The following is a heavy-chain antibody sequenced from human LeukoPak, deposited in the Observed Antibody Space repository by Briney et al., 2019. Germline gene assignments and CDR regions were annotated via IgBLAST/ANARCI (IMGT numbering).Heavy chain of an antibody. CDR3: ARETSGYYYGSGSLDY. V-gene: IGHV3-7*01. CDR2: INQDGSEK. Sequence: PGGSLRLSCAASGFTFSTYWMTWVRQAPGKGLEWVANINQDGSEKYYVDSVRGRFTISRDNAKNSLYLQMNSLRAEDTAVYYCARETSGYYYGSGSLDYWGQGTLVTVSS. D-gene: IGHD3-10*01. J-gene: IGHJ4*02. CDR1: GFTFSTYW.